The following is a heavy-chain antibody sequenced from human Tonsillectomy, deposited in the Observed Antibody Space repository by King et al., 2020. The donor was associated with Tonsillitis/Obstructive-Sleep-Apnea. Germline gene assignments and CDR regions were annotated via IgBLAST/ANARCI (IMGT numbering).Heavy chain of an antibody. CDR2: IKSKTDGGTT. D-gene: IGHD4-17*01. V-gene: IGHV3-15*01. CDR3: TTDYGDYEGGSYYYYYMDV. Sequence: QLVQSGGGLVKPGGSLRLSCAASGFTFSNAWMSWVRQAPGKGLEWVGRIKSKTDGGTTDYAAPVKGSFTISRDDSKNTLYLQMNSLKTEDTAVYYCTTDYGDYEGGSYYYYYMDVWGKGTTVTVSS. J-gene: IGHJ6*03. CDR1: GFTFSNAW.